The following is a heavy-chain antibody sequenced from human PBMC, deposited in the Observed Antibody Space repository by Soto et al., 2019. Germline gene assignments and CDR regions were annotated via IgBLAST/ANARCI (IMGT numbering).Heavy chain of an antibody. CDR1: GFTVSTKY. D-gene: IGHD3-16*01. Sequence: EVQLVESGGGLVQTGGSLRLSCAASGFTVSTKYMSWVRQAPGKELEWVSVIYSGGSTFYADSVRGRFTISRDNSKNTVILQMNSLRAEDTAVYYCARDPWAADYWGQGTLVTVSS. J-gene: IGHJ4*02. CDR3: ARDPWAADY. CDR2: IYSGGST. V-gene: IGHV3-66*01.